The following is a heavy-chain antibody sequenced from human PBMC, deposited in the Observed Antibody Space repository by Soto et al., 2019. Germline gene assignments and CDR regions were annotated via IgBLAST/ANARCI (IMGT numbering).Heavy chain of an antibody. CDR1: GYTFTSYG. Sequence: ASVKVSCKASGYTFTSYGVSWVRQAPGQGLEWMGWNSAFNGNTNYAQKGQGRVTMTIDTSTSTAYMELRSLRSDDTAVYYCARGGGVVVGATGHFQHWGQGTLVTVSS. D-gene: IGHD2-15*01. J-gene: IGHJ1*01. CDR3: ARGGGVVVGATGHFQH. V-gene: IGHV1-18*01. CDR2: NSAFNGNT.